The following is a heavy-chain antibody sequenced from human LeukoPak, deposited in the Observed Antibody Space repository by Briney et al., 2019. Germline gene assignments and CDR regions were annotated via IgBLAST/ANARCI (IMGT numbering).Heavy chain of an antibody. D-gene: IGHD6-19*01. CDR1: GYSISSGYY. Sequence: SETLSLSCAVSGYSISSGYYWGWIRQPPGKGLEWIGSIYHSGSTYYNPSLKSRVTISVDTSKNQFSLKLSSVTAADTAVYYCARARLWFDSWGQGRLAAVCS. V-gene: IGHV4-38-2*01. CDR3: ARARLWFDS. CDR2: IYHSGST. J-gene: IGHJ5*01.